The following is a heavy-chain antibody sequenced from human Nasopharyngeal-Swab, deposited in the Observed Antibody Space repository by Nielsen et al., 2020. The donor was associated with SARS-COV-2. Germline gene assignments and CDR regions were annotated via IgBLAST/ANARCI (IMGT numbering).Heavy chain of an antibody. V-gene: IGHV3-11*06. D-gene: IGHD6-13*01. Sequence: GESLKISCAASGFTFSDHYMTWIRQAPGKGLEWVLYISPSSSDTNYADSVKGRFTISRDNAKNSLYLQMNSLRAEDTAVYYCAKGVPGIAAAGTGYFQHWGQGTLVTVSS. J-gene: IGHJ1*01. CDR2: ISPSSSDT. CDR1: GFTFSDHY. CDR3: AKGVPGIAAAGTGYFQH.